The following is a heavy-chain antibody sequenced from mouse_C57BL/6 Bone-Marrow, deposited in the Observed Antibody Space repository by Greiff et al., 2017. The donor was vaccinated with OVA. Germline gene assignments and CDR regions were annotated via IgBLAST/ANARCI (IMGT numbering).Heavy chain of an antibody. CDR2: IDPENGDT. V-gene: IGHV14-4*01. J-gene: IGHJ2*01. CDR3: TSYGNFDD. CDR1: GFNIKADY. Sequence: EVQLQQSGAELVRPGASVKLSCTASGFNIKADYMHWVKQRPEQGLEWIGWIDPENGDTEYASKFQGKATITADTSSNTAYLQLSSLTSEDTAVYYSTSYGNFDDWGQGTTLTVSS. D-gene: IGHD2-1*01.